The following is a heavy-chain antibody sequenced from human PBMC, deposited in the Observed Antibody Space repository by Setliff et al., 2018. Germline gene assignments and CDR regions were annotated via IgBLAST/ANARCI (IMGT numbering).Heavy chain of an antibody. V-gene: IGHV4-59*08. CDR1: GDSINNNY. Sequence: SETLSLTCTVSGDSINNNYWSWIRQPPGKGLEWIGHIYYSGSTNYNPSLKSRVTISVDTSKNQVSLKLSSVTAADTATFYCARREVERTTTRRTVWYFDLWGRGTLVTVSS. CDR2: IYYSGST. J-gene: IGHJ2*01. CDR3: ARREVERTTTRRTVWYFDL. D-gene: IGHD1-7*01.